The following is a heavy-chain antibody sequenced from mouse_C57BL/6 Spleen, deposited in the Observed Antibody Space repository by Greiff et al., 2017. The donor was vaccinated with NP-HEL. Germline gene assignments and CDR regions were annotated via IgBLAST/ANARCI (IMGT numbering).Heavy chain of an antibody. V-gene: IGHV1-81*01. CDR1: GYTFTSYG. J-gene: IGHJ4*01. CDR3: ARHYGSSDYYAMDY. Sequence: VKLMESGAELARPGASVKLSCKASGYTFTSYGISWVKQRTGQGLEWIGEIYPRSGNTYYNEKFKGKATLTADKSSSTAYMELRSLTSEDSAVYFCARHYGSSDYYAMDYWGQGTSVTVSS. D-gene: IGHD1-1*01. CDR2: IYPRSGNT.